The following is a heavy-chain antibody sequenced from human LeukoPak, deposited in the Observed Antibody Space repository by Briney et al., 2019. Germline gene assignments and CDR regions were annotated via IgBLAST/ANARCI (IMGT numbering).Heavy chain of an antibody. J-gene: IGHJ4*02. CDR3: AKLYCSGGSCYGYHDY. D-gene: IGHD2-15*01. V-gene: IGHV3-7*05. CDR1: GFTFTSYW. Sequence: GGSLRLSCAASGFTFTSYWMSWVRQAPGKGLEWAADINQDGSAIYYVDSVKGRFTISRDNAKNTLSLEMNSLRADDTAVYYCAKLYCSGGSCYGYHDYWGQGTLVTVSS. CDR2: INQDGSAI.